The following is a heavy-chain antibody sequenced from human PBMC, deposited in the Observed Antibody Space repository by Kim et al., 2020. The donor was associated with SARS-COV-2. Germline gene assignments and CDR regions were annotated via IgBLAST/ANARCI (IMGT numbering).Heavy chain of an antibody. CDR3: AREPGICSGGSCYGIFGY. CDR2: IWYDGSNK. J-gene: IGHJ4*02. D-gene: IGHD2-15*01. Sequence: GGSLRLSCAASGFTFSSYGMHWVRQAPGKGLEWVAVIWYDGSNKYYADSVKGRFTISRDNSKNTLYLQMNSLRAEDTAVYYCAREPGICSGGSCYGIFGYWGQGTLVTVSS. V-gene: IGHV3-33*01. CDR1: GFTFSSYG.